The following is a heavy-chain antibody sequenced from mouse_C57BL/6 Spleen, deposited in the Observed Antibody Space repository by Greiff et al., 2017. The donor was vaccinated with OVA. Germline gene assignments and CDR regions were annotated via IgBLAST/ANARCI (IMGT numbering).Heavy chain of an antibody. D-gene: IGHD1-1*01. Sequence: VQLQQPGAELVKPGASVKMSCKASGYTFTSYWITWVKQRPGQGLEWIGDIYPGSGSTNYNEKFKSKATLTVDTSSSTAYMQLSSLTSEDSAVYYCAREIYYGSSPAWFAYWGQGTLVTVSA. J-gene: IGHJ3*01. CDR1: GYTFTSYW. CDR2: IYPGSGST. V-gene: IGHV1-55*01. CDR3: AREIYYGSSPAWFAY.